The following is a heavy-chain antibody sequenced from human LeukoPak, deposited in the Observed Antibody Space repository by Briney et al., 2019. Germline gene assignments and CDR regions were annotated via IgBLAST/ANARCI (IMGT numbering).Heavy chain of an antibody. Sequence: GGSLRLSCAASGFTVTNDFMTWVRQAPGKGLEWVSLIYRDGGTYYADSVKGRFTISRDNSRNTLYLQMNSLRAEDTAVYYCASRQVAGGRGTLVTVSS. V-gene: IGHV3-53*01. CDR1: GFTVTNDF. CDR2: IYRDGGT. J-gene: IGHJ4*02. CDR3: ASRQVA.